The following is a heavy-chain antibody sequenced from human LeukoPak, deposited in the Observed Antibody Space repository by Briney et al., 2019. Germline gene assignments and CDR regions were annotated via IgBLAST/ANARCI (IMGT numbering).Heavy chain of an antibody. Sequence: PGGSLRLSCAASGFTVGYNYMTWVRQAPGKGLEWVAAIYNSGSTYYADSVKGRFTISRDNSKNTMYLQMNSLKGEDTAVYYCAKDLAQFLFPAAPLPRAFDIWGQGTMVTVSS. D-gene: IGHD2-2*01. CDR1: GFTVGYNY. J-gene: IGHJ3*02. CDR2: IYNSGST. CDR3: AKDLAQFLFPAAPLPRAFDI. V-gene: IGHV3-66*01.